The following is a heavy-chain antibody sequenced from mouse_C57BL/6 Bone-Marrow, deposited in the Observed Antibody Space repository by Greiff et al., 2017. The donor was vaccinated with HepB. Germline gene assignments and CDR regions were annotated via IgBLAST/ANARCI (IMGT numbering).Heavy chain of an antibody. Sequence: QVQLKQSGAELVRPGASVTLSCKASGYTFTDYEMHWVKQTPVHGLEWIGAIDPETGGTAYNQKFKGKAILTADKSSSTAYMELRSLTSEDSAVYYCTRRGWYGNYFDYWGQGTTLTVSS. V-gene: IGHV1-15*01. J-gene: IGHJ2*01. D-gene: IGHD2-10*02. CDR2: IDPETGGT. CDR1: GYTFTDYE. CDR3: TRRGWYGNYFDY.